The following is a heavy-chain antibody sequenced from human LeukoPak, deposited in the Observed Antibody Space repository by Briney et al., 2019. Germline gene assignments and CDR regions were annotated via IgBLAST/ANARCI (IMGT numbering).Heavy chain of an antibody. D-gene: IGHD3-3*01. V-gene: IGHV3-74*01. J-gene: IGHJ6*03. CDR1: GFIFSSYW. Sequence: PGGSLRLSCAASGFIFSSYWIHWVRQAPGKGLVWVSRINPDGSSTTYADSVRGRFTISRDNAKNRLYLQMNSLRAEDTAVYYCAKDAASLRYYGFWSGYTPMDVWGKGTTVTVSS. CDR3: AKDAASLRYYGFWSGYTPMDV. CDR2: INPDGSST.